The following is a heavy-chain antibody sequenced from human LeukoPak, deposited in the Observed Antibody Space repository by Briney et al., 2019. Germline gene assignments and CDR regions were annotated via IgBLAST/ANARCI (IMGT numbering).Heavy chain of an antibody. CDR1: RGSISNADYY. V-gene: IGHV4-31*03. Sequence: SETLSLTCTVSRGSISNADYYWSWIRQHPGKGLEWIGYIYYSGSTYYNPSLKSRVTISVDTSKNQFSLKLSSVTAADTAVYFCARSRYSGYHFDYWGQGTLVTVSS. CDR3: ARSRYSGYHFDY. D-gene: IGHD5-12*01. CDR2: IYYSGST. J-gene: IGHJ4*02.